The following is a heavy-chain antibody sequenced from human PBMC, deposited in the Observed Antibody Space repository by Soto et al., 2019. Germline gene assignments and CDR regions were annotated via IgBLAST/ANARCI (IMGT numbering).Heavy chain of an antibody. D-gene: IGHD5-18*01. Sequence: PSETLSLTCTVSGGSISSYYWSWIRQPPGKGLEWIGYIYYSGSTNYNPSLKSRVTISVDTSKNQFSLKLSSVTAADTAVYYCARYYSYGLNFDYWGQGTLVTVSS. CDR3: ARYYSYGLNFDY. J-gene: IGHJ4*02. CDR2: IYYSGST. CDR1: GGSISSYY. V-gene: IGHV4-59*01.